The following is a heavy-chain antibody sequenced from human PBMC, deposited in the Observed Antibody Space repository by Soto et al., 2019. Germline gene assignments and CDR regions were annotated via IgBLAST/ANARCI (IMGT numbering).Heavy chain of an antibody. V-gene: IGHV4-59*12. D-gene: IGHD3-3*01. CDR3: ARDQYYDFWSGSNYGMDV. CDR2: IYYSGST. J-gene: IGHJ6*02. Sequence: SETLSLTCTVSGGSISSYYWSWIRQPPGKGLEWIGYIYYSGSTNYNPSLKSRVTISVDTSKNQFSLKLSSVTAADTAVYYCARDQYYDFWSGSNYGMDVWGQGTTVTVSS. CDR1: GGSISSYY.